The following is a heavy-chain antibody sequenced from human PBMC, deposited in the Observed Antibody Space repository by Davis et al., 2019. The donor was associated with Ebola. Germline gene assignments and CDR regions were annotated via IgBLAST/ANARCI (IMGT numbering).Heavy chain of an antibody. V-gene: IGHV3-30*12. Sequence: GESLKISCAASGFTFSSYGMHWVRQAPGKGLEWVAVISYEGGSKDYADSVKGRFTISRDNAKNSLYLQMNSLRVEDTAVYYCARDRTVYYDFWSAEAFDIWGQGTMVTVSS. CDR2: ISYEGGSK. CDR1: GFTFSSYG. CDR3: ARDRTVYYDFWSAEAFDI. J-gene: IGHJ3*02. D-gene: IGHD3-3*01.